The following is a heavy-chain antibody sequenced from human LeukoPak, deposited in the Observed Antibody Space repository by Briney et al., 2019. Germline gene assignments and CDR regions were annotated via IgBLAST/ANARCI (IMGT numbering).Heavy chain of an antibody. J-gene: IGHJ4*02. CDR3: EKSDYYDSSGYCDY. Sequence: GGSLRLTCSASGFNFNSYAMHWMRQAPGKGLEYVSAISSNGGSTYYADSVKGRFTIYRDNSKNTLYLQMSSLRAEDTAVYYCEKSDYYDSSGYCDYWGRGTLVTVSS. CDR1: GFNFNSYA. CDR2: ISSNGGST. V-gene: IGHV3-64D*06. D-gene: IGHD3-22*01.